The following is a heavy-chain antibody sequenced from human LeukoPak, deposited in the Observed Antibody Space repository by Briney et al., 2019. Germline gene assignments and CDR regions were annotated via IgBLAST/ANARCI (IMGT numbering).Heavy chain of an antibody. CDR3: ARIRDDTSGSYYVKNYYYMDV. D-gene: IGHD3-22*01. Sequence: SGPVLVKPTETLTLTCTVSGFSLSNVRVGVTWIRQPPGKALEWLAHIFSNDEKSYSTSLKSRLSISKDTSKSQVVLTMANMDPVDTATYYCARIRDDTSGSYYVKNYYYMDVWGKGTTATVSS. J-gene: IGHJ6*03. CDR1: GFSLSNVRVG. CDR2: IFSNDEK. V-gene: IGHV2-26*02.